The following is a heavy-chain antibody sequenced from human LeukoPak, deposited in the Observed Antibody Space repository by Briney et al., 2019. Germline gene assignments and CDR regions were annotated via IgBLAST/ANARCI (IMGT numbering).Heavy chain of an antibody. Sequence: ASVTVSCKASGYTFTSYGISWVRQAPGQGLEWMGWISAYNGNTNYAQKLQGRVTMTTDTSTSTAYMELRSLRSDDTAVYYCARDLPGYYDFWSGSTDAFDIWGQGTMVTVSS. V-gene: IGHV1-18*01. D-gene: IGHD3-3*01. CDR3: ARDLPGYYDFWSGSTDAFDI. CDR2: ISAYNGNT. J-gene: IGHJ3*02. CDR1: GYTFTSYG.